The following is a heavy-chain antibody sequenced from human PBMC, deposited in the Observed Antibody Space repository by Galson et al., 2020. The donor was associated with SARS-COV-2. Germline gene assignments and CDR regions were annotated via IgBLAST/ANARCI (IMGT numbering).Heavy chain of an antibody. J-gene: IGHJ5*01. CDR2: MSGSGGGT. D-gene: IGHD6-13*01. CDR1: GFTFRSYA. V-gene: IGHV3-23*01. Sequence: GDSLKISCAASGFTFRSYAMSWVRQAPGKGLEWVSVMSGSGGGTYYADSVRGRFTISRDNSKNTLYLQMNSLRAEDTAVYYCAKRRGYSSSSPLGSWGKGILVTVSS. CDR3: AKRRGYSSSSPLGS.